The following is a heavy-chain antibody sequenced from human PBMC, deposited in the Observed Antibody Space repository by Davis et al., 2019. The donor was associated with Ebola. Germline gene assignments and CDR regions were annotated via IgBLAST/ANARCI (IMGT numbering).Heavy chain of an antibody. D-gene: IGHD3-9*01. CDR2: MYSYNGDT. Sequence: AASVKVSCKTSGYSFISYGISWVRQAPGQGLEWMGWMYSYNGDTYYAQGFQGRATMTTDTSANTAYMELSSLRSEDTAVYYCARDYYDILTGYYTYFDYWGQGTLVTVSS. CDR1: GYSFISYG. V-gene: IGHV1-18*04. J-gene: IGHJ4*02. CDR3: ARDYYDILTGYYTYFDY.